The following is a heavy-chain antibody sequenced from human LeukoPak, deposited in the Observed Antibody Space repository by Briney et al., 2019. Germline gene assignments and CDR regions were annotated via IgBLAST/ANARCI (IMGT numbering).Heavy chain of an antibody. CDR3: AKDGSNYYGSGSYFDY. CDR2: IRYDGSNK. Sequence: PGGCLRLSCAASGFTFSSYGMHWVRQAPGKGLEGVAFIRYDGSNKYYADSVKGRFTICRDNSKNTLYLQMNSLRAEDTAVYYCAKDGSNYYGSGSYFDYWGQGTLVTVSS. CDR1: GFTFSSYG. J-gene: IGHJ4*02. V-gene: IGHV3-30*02. D-gene: IGHD3-10*01.